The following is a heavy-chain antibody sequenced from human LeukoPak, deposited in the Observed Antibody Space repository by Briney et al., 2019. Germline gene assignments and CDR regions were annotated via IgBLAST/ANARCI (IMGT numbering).Heavy chain of an antibody. CDR2: INTDRSST. CDR3: VREAYTSGWPNLDY. CDR1: GFTFSSYW. V-gene: IGHV3-74*01. J-gene: IGHJ4*02. Sequence: PGGSLRLSCAASGFTFSSYWMHWARQAPGKGLVWVSRINTDRSSTSYADSVKGRFTISRDNAKNTLYLQMNSLRAEDTAVYYCVREAYTSGWPNLDYWGQGTLVTVSS. D-gene: IGHD6-19*01.